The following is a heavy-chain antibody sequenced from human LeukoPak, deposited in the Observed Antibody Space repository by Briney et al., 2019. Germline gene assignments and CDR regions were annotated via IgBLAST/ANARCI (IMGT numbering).Heavy chain of an antibody. CDR3: ARVRYCSSTSCPDYYHYYMDV. CDR1: GYTLTSYG. V-gene: IGHV1-18*01. D-gene: IGHD2-2*01. J-gene: IGHJ6*03. Sequence: GASVKVSCKASGYTLTSYGISWVRQAPGQGLEWMGWISAYNGNTNYAQKLQGRVTMTTDTSTGTAYMELRSLRSDDTAVYYCARVRYCSSTSCPDYYHYYMDVWGKGTTVTVSS. CDR2: ISAYNGNT.